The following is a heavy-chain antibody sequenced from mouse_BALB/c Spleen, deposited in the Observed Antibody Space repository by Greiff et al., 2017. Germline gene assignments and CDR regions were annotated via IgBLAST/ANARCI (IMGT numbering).Heavy chain of an antibody. CDR1: GYTFTSYV. J-gene: IGHJ4*01. CDR2: INPYNDGT. CDR3: ARSRPSYCDYEGDAMDY. Sequence: VQLQQSGPELVKPGASVKMSCKASGYTFTSYVMHWVKQKPGQGLEWIGYINPYNDGTKYNEKFKGKATLTSYKSSSTAYMELSSLTSEDSAVYYCARSRPSYCDYEGDAMDYWGQGTSVTVSS. V-gene: IGHV1-14*01. D-gene: IGHD2-4*01.